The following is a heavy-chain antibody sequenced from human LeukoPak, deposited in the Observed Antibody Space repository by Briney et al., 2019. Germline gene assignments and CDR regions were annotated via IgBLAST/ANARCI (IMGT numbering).Heavy chain of an antibody. CDR2: TKSNDDGGTA. V-gene: IGHV3-15*01. CDR1: GFSFSVVW. CDR3: TTDAGHCSGFSCQPAHY. Sequence: GGSLRLSCAASGFSFSVVWMHWVRQAPGKGLEWIGRTKSNDDGGTADYAAPVKDRFTISRDDSTHTVDLQMNSLKTEDTAVYYRTTDAGHCSGFSCQPAHYWGQGTLVTVSS. J-gene: IGHJ4*02. D-gene: IGHD2-15*01.